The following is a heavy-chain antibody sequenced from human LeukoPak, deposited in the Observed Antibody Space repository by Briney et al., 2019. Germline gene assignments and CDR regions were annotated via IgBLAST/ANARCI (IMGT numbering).Heavy chain of an antibody. J-gene: IGHJ4*02. V-gene: IGHV3-7*05. CDR2: IKQDGSEK. CDR1: GFTFSSYW. D-gene: IGHD1-1*01. CDR3: ARARTRGNNWYFDY. Sequence: GGSLRLSCAASGFTFSSYWMSWVRQAPGKGLEWVANIKQDGSEKYYGDSVKGRFTISRDNAKNSLYLQMNSLRAEDTAVYYCARARTRGNNWYFDYWGQGTLVTVSS.